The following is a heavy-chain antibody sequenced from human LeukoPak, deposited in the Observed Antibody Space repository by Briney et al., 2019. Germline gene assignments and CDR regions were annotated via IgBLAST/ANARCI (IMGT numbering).Heavy chain of an antibody. D-gene: IGHD3-3*01. CDR2: ISAYNGNT. Sequence: ASVKVSCKASGYTFTSYGISWVRQAPGQGLEWMGWISAYNGNTNYAQKLQGRVTMTTDTSTSTAYMELRSLRSDDTAVYYCARDPSLSPYYDFWSGSQYYFDYWGQGTLVTVSS. V-gene: IGHV1-18*01. J-gene: IGHJ4*02. CDR3: ARDPSLSPYYDFWSGSQYYFDY. CDR1: GYTFTSYG.